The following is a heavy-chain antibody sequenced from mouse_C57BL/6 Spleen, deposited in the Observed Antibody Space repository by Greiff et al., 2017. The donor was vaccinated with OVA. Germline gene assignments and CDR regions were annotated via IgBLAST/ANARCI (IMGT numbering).Heavy chain of an antibody. D-gene: IGHD2-3*01. V-gene: IGHV1-55*01. Sequence: QVQLKQPGAELVKPGASVKMSCKASGYTFTSYWITWVKQRPGQGLEWIGDIYPGSGSTNYNEKFKSKATLTVDTSSSTAYMQLSSLTSEDSAVYYCARRDDGYYGGAMDYWGQGTSVTVSS. CDR3: ARRDDGYYGGAMDY. CDR2: IYPGSGST. J-gene: IGHJ4*01. CDR1: GYTFTSYW.